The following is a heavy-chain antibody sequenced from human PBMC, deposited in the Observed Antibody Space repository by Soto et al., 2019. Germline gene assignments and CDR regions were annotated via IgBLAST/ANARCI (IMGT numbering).Heavy chain of an antibody. Sequence: QITLKESGPPLVKPTQTLTLTCTFSGFSLSTTGVGVGWIRQPPGKALEWLAVIYWDDDKRYSPSLKSRLTITKDTSKNQVVLRMTNMDPVDTATYYCAHTGDGSGSYFIDYWGQGTLVTVSS. CDR1: GFSLSTTGVG. CDR2: IYWDDDK. CDR3: AHTGDGSGSYFIDY. J-gene: IGHJ4*02. V-gene: IGHV2-5*02. D-gene: IGHD3-10*01.